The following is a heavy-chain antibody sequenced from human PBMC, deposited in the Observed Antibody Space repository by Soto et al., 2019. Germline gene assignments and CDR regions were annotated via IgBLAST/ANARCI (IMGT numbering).Heavy chain of an antibody. CDR3: ARDLGYYESSGYFDY. CDR1: GFTFSDYY. Sequence: GGSLRLSCAASGFTFSDYYMSWIRQAPGKGLEWVAYISSTTSIIYDADSVKGRFTISRDNAKNSLFLQMNSLRAEDTAVYYCARDLGYYESSGYFDYWGQGTLVTVSS. J-gene: IGHJ4*02. CDR2: ISSTTSII. V-gene: IGHV3-11*01. D-gene: IGHD3-22*01.